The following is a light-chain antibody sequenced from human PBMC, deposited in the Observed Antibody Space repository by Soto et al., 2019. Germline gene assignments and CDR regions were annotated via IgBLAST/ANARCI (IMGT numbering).Light chain of an antibody. Sequence: IVLTQSPGTLSLSPGEIVTLSCRASRSVSSSYLPCYQQKPGQAPRLLIYVASSRATGIPDRFSGSGSGTDLTRLISRLQPQDFALYYCQQYDSSPLPFGGGTNVEIK. J-gene: IGKJ4*01. CDR2: VAS. CDR1: RSVSSSY. CDR3: QQYDSSPLP. V-gene: IGKV3-20*01.